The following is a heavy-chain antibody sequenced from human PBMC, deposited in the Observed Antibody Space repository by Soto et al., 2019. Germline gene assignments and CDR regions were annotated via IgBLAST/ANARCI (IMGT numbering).Heavy chain of an antibody. V-gene: IGHV1-18*01. CDR1: GSTFSNYV. D-gene: IGHD2-2*01. Sequence: QVQLVQSGGEVKRPGASVKVSCKTSGSTFSNYVITWVRQPLGQPLEWMGWISLYSDGTNYAQKFQGRVSMTTDTSTTTAYMELRSLRSDDTAVYYCARVVPGAEAWFGPWGQGTLVTVSS. CDR3: ARVVPGAEAWFGP. J-gene: IGHJ5*02. CDR2: ISLYSDGT.